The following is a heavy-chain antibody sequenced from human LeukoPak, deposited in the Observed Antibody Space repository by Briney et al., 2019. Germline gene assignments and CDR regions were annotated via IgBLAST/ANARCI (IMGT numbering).Heavy chain of an antibody. CDR3: AKAKYYGSGSYYPFGY. Sequence: GGSLRLSCAASGFTFSSYAMSWVRQAPGKGLEWASTIVGSGGSTHYADSVKGRFTISRDNSKNTLYLQMNNLRAEDTAVYYCAKAKYYGSGSYYPFGYWGQGTLVTVSS. D-gene: IGHD3-10*01. CDR2: IVGSGGST. CDR1: GFTFSSYA. V-gene: IGHV3-23*01. J-gene: IGHJ4*02.